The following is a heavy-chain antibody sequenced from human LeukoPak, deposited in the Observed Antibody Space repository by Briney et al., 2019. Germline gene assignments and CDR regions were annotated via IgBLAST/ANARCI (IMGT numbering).Heavy chain of an antibody. Sequence: ASVKVSCKAFSYTFTDYYIHWVRQAPGQGLEWLGWINPNNGATNYAQNFQARVTMTRDTSISTAYMELSGLRSDDTAIYYCARGVVYYRFEYWGRGTLVAVSS. CDR1: SYTFTDYY. V-gene: IGHV1-2*02. CDR3: ARGVVYYRFEY. D-gene: IGHD3-10*01. CDR2: INPNNGAT. J-gene: IGHJ4*02.